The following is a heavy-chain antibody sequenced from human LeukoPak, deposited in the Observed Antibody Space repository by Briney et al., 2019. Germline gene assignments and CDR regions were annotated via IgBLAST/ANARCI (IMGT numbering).Heavy chain of an antibody. CDR1: GGSFSGYY. Sequence: SETLSLTCAVYGGSFSGYYWSRVRQPPGKGLEWIWEINHSGSTNYNPSLKSRVTMSVDTSKNQFSLKLSSVTAADTAVYYCAREGGSGSSWGLNYFDYWGQGTLVAVSS. J-gene: IGHJ4*02. D-gene: IGHD1-26*01. CDR2: INHSGST. CDR3: AREGGSGSSWGLNYFDY. V-gene: IGHV4-34*01.